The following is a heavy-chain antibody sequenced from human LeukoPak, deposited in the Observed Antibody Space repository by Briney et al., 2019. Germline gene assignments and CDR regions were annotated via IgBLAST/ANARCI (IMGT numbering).Heavy chain of an antibody. V-gene: IGHV3-48*03. Sequence: QAGGSLRLSCAASGFTFSSYEVNWVRQAPGKGLEWISYISSRGSTIYYADSVKGRFTISRDNAKDSLYLQMNSLRAEDTAVYYCASGAYRDYFDYWGQGTLGTVSS. J-gene: IGHJ4*02. CDR1: GFTFSSYE. D-gene: IGHD1-26*01. CDR2: ISSRGSTI. CDR3: ASGAYRDYFDY.